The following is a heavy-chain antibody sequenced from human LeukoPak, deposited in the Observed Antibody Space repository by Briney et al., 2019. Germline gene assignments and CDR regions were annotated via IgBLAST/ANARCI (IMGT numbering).Heavy chain of an antibody. CDR3: ARGGMEPVDY. CDR1: GFTFGTYW. CDR2: INPDGSST. Sequence: GGSLRLSCAASGFTFGTYWMHWFRQAPGKGLEWVSRINPDGSSTTYADSVKGRFTISRDNAKNTLYLQLNSLRVEDTAVYSCARGGMEPVDYWGQGTLVTVSS. J-gene: IGHJ4*02. D-gene: IGHD1-1*01. V-gene: IGHV3-74*03.